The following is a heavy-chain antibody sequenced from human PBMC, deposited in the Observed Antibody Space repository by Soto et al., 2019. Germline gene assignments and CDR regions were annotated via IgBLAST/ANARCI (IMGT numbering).Heavy chain of an antibody. CDR3: AKALGGELGYYYYSGMDV. D-gene: IGHD2-21*01. CDR2: ISYDGSNK. CDR1: GFTFSSYG. Sequence: PGGSLRLSCAASGFTFSSYGMHWVRQAPGKGLEWVAVISYDGSNKYYADSVKGRFTISRDNSKNTLYLQMNSLRAEDTAVYYCAKALGGELGYYYYSGMDVWGQGTTVTVSS. J-gene: IGHJ6*02. V-gene: IGHV3-30*18.